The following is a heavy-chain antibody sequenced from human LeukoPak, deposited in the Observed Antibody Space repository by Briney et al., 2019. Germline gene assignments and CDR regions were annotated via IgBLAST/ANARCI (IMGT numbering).Heavy chain of an antibody. D-gene: IGHD3-22*01. Sequence: GGTLSLSCAASGGTFSSYAMHWVRQAPGPGLEWVAVISYDGSNKYYDNSEKGRFTISRDNSKNTLYLQMNSLRVEDTAVYYCARDLNTRIVGPYGGFDYWGRGTLVTVSS. CDR3: ARDLNTRIVGPYGGFDY. V-gene: IGHV3-30-3*01. J-gene: IGHJ4*02. CDR1: GGTFSSYA. CDR2: ISYDGSNK.